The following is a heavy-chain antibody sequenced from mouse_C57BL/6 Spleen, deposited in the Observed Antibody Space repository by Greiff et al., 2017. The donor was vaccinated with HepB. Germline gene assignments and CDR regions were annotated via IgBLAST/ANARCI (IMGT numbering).Heavy chain of an antibody. CDR2: INPNNGGT. D-gene: IGHD3-2*02. CDR3: ASLIQLSAWFAY. J-gene: IGHJ3*01. V-gene: IGHV1-26*01. CDR1: GYTFTDYY. Sequence: EVQLQQSGPELVKPGASVKISCKASGYTFTDYYMNWVKQSHGKSLEWIGDINPNNGGTSYNQKFKGKATLTVDMSSSTAYMVLRSLTSEDSAVYYCASLIQLSAWFAYWGQGTLVTVSA.